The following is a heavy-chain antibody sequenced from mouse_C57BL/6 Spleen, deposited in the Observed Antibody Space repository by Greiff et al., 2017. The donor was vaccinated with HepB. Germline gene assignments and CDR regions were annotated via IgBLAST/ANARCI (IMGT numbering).Heavy chain of an antibody. J-gene: IGHJ1*03. CDR1: GFTFSDYG. CDR3: ARQGVRGYFDV. Sequence: ESGGGLVQPGGSLKLSCAASGFTFSDYGMAWVRQAPRKGPEWVAFISNLAYSIYYADTVTGRFTISRENAKNTLYLEMSSLRSEDTAMYYCARQGVRGYFDVWGTGTTVTVSS. D-gene: IGHD2-14*01. V-gene: IGHV5-15*01. CDR2: ISNLAYSI.